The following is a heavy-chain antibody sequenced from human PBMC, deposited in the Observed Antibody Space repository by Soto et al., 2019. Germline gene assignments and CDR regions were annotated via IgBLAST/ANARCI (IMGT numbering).Heavy chain of an antibody. Sequence: ESWGGVVPPGKSLTLSCAASGFTFSSFAMHWVRQPPGKGLEWVAVVSFDGNRQYFSDSVKGRFTISRDNSKNTVSLHMNSLRDDDSALYYCARRHREVPALIGDYFDYWGQGTLVTVSS. CDR2: VSFDGNRQ. V-gene: IGHV3-30*04. J-gene: IGHJ4*02. CDR1: GFTFSSFA. CDR3: ARRHREVPALIGDYFDY. D-gene: IGHD2-2*01.